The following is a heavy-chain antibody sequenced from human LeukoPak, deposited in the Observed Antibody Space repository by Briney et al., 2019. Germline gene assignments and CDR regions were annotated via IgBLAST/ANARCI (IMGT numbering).Heavy chain of an antibody. D-gene: IGHD2-2*01. J-gene: IGHJ6*02. CDR3: ARLKCISTTCPSRYVMDV. V-gene: IGHV4-59*01. CDR2: IYYSGST. Sequence: SETLSLTCSVSGGSISSYYWSWVRQPPGKGLEYLGYIYYSGSTNYNPSLKSRVTISVDTSKGQFSLNLTSVTAADTAVYYCARLKCISTTCPSRYVMDVWGQGTTVTVSS. CDR1: GGSISSYY.